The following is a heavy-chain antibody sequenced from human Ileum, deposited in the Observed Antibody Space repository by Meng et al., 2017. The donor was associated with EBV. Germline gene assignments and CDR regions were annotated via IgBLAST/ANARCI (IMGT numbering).Heavy chain of an antibody. D-gene: IGHD4-17*01. CDR1: GGSISSSNYC. CDR3: AMGPDYAKTGY. Sequence: ELRPGLANLSMTLLLTLSVPGGSISSSNYCWGWIRQPPGKGLEWIQSICYTDYTYYNPSLKSRVTISADKSKNQFSLRLNSLTAADTAVYYCAMGPDYAKTGYWGQGTLVTVSS. V-gene: IGHV4-39*01. CDR2: ICYTDYT. J-gene: IGHJ4*02.